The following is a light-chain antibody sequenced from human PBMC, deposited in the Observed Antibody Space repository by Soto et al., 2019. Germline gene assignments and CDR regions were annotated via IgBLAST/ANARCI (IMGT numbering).Light chain of an antibody. J-gene: IGKJ3*01. CDR2: DAS. Sequence: EIVLTHSPATLSLSPGERATLSCRASQSVSTYLAWYQQRPGQPPRLLIYDASSRATGIPARFSGSGSGTDFTLTISSLETEDFAVYYCQQRSNWPLVTFGPGTRV. V-gene: IGKV3-11*01. CDR3: QQRSNWPLVT. CDR1: QSVSTY.